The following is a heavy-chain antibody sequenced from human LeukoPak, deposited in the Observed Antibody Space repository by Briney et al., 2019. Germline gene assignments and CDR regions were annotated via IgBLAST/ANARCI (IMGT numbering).Heavy chain of an antibody. V-gene: IGHV3-21*01. J-gene: IGHJ4*02. CDR3: ARAVVTLDDY. D-gene: IGHD4-23*01. CDR2: ISSSSSYI. CDR1: GFTFSGYS. Sequence: GGSLRLSCAASGFTFSGYSMNWVRQAPGKGLEWVSSISSSSSYIYYADSVKGRFTISRNNAKNSLYLQMNSLRAEDTAVYYCARAVVTLDDYWGQGTLVTVSS.